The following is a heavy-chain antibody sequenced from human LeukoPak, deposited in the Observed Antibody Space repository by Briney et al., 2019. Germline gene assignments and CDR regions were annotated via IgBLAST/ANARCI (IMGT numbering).Heavy chain of an antibody. Sequence: PGGSLRLSCAASGFTFSSYAMSWVRQAPGKGLEGVSAISGRGGSTYYTDSVKGRFTISRDNSKNTLYLQMNSLRAEDTAVYYCAKSPSVAVAGTQPPVYYFDYWGQGTLVTVSS. V-gene: IGHV3-23*01. J-gene: IGHJ4*02. CDR3: AKSPSVAVAGTQPPVYYFDY. D-gene: IGHD6-19*01. CDR1: GFTFSSYA. CDR2: ISGRGGST.